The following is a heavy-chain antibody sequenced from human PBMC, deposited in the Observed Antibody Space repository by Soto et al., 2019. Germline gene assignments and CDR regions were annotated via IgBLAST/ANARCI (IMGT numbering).Heavy chain of an antibody. V-gene: IGHV1-69*13. CDR2: IIPIFGTA. D-gene: IGHD1-26*01. CDR3: ARDREVGATLRGGYYYYGMDV. Sequence: GASVKVSCKASGGTFSSYAISWVRQAPGQGLEWMGGIIPIFGTANYAQKFQGRVTITADESTSTAYMELSSLRSEDTAVYYCARDREVGATLRGGYYYYGMDVWGQGTTVTVSS. CDR1: GGTFSSYA. J-gene: IGHJ6*02.